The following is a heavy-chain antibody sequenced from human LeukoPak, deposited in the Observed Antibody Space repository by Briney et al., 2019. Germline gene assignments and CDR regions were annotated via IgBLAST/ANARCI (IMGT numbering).Heavy chain of an antibody. D-gene: IGHD3-22*01. Sequence: GGSLRLPCATSGFTFNINAMSWVRQAPGKGLEWVSVISDNGGSTYYADSVKGRFTISRDNSKNTLYLQMNSLRAEDTAVYYCAKVGIVVGGDYYDYWGQGTLVTVSS. CDR2: ISDNGGST. J-gene: IGHJ4*02. V-gene: IGHV3-23*01. CDR3: AKVGIVVGGDYYDY. CDR1: GFTFNINA.